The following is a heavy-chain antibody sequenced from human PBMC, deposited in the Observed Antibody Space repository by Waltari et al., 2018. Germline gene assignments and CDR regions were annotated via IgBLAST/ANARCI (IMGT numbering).Heavy chain of an antibody. CDR2: SRNKANSYTT. D-gene: IGHD1-26*01. CDR3: ARAFQYGGTSHFDD. CDR1: GFTFSDSY. Sequence: EVQLAESGGGLVQPGWSLRLSCAVPGFTFSDSYMDWVRQAPGKGLEWVARSRNKANSYTTEYAASVKGRFTISRDDSKNSLNLQMNSLETDDTAVYFCARAFQYGGTSHFDDWGQGTLVTVSS. J-gene: IGHJ4*02. V-gene: IGHV3-72*01.